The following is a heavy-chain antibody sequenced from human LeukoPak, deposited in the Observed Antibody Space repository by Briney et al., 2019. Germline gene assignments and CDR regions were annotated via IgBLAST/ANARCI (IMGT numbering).Heavy chain of an antibody. CDR1: GFAFSSYW. CDR2: ISTDGSTS. CDR3: GRLIAGVTRPPF. V-gene: IGHV3-74*01. Sequence: GGSLRLSCTVSGFAFSSYWMHWVRQAPGKGLVWVSRISTDGSTSTYADSVKGRFTISRDNSKSTVYLQMNSLRAQDTAIYYCGRLIAGVTRPPFWGPGTLVTVSS. J-gene: IGHJ4*02. D-gene: IGHD2-2*01.